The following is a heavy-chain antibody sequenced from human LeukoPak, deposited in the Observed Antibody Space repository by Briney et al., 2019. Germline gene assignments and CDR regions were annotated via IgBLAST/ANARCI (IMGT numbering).Heavy chain of an antibody. Sequence: SETLSLTCTVSGGSISSSSYYWGWIRQPPGKGLEWIGSIYYSGSTYYNPSLKSRVTISVDTSKNQFSLKLSSVTAADTAVYYCARGGSYSYYFDHWGQGTLVTVSS. CDR2: IYYSGST. CDR1: GGSISSSSYY. D-gene: IGHD1-26*01. V-gene: IGHV4-39*01. CDR3: ARGGSYSYYFDH. J-gene: IGHJ4*02.